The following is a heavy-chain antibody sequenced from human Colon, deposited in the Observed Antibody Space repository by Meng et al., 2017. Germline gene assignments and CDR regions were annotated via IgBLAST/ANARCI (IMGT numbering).Heavy chain of an antibody. CDR2: IDHSGTT. Sequence: ELLEAGPGLVMPSPTLSLTCNVSGDSITSGGYYWSWIRQHPGKDLEWIGYIDHSGTTYDNPSLKTRLTMSVDTSKNQFSLKLTSVTAADTAVYYCARVVSLVVKGNWFDSWGQGTLVTVSS. V-gene: IGHV4-31*03. CDR1: GDSITSGGYY. D-gene: IGHD2-15*01. CDR3: ARVVSLVVKGNWFDS. J-gene: IGHJ5*01.